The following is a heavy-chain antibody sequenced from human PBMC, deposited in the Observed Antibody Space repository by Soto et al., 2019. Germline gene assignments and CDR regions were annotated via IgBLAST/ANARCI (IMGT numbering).Heavy chain of an antibody. CDR1: GGSINSASYH. J-gene: IGHJ4*02. Sequence: QLQLQESGPGLVKPSETLSLTCSVSGGSINSASYHWGWIRQPPGKGLEWIGSVFYTGSTYYNPSFKSRVTISVDTSKNQFSLKLSSVTAADTAVYYCARLRVIWSGYSDYWGQGTLVTVSS. D-gene: IGHD3-3*01. CDR2: VFYTGST. V-gene: IGHV4-39*07. CDR3: ARLRVIWSGYSDY.